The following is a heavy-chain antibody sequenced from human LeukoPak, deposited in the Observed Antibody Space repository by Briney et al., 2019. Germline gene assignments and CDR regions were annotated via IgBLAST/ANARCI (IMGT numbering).Heavy chain of an antibody. CDR3: ASERAYADPTRFDY. CDR1: GFTFSSYS. V-gene: IGHV3-21*01. Sequence: GGSLRLSCAASGFTFSSYSMNWVRQAPGRGLEWVSSIRFTGSYIYYADSVKGRFTISRDNAKNSLYLQMNSLRAEDTAVYYCASERAYADPTRFDYWGQGTLVTVSS. CDR2: IRFTGSYI. J-gene: IGHJ4*02. D-gene: IGHD4-17*01.